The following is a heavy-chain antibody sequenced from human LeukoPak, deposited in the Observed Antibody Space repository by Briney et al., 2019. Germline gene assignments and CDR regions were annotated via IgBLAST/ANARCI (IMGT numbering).Heavy chain of an antibody. V-gene: IGHV4-39*01. CDR3: ARHADIVVVPAAYFDY. D-gene: IGHD2-2*01. J-gene: IGHJ4*02. CDR1: GGSISSSSYY. Sequence: PSETLSLTCTFSGGSISSSSYYWGWIRQPPGKGLEWIGSIYYSGSTYYNPSLKSRVTISVDTSKNQFSLKLSSVTAADTAVYYCARHADIVVVPAAYFDYWGQGTLVTVSS. CDR2: IYYSGST.